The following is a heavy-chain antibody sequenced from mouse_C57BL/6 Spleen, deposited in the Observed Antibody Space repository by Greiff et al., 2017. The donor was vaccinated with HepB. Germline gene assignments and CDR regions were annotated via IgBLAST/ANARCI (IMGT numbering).Heavy chain of an antibody. CDR1: GYTFPSYW. CDR2: IHPNSGST. D-gene: IGHD1-1*01. V-gene: IGHV1-64*01. J-gene: IGHJ4*01. CDR3: ARKVNYGSSYDAIDY. Sequence: QVQLQQPGAELVKPGASVKLSCKASGYTFPSYWMHWVKQRPGQGLEWIGMIHPNSGSTNYNEKFKRKATLTVDKSSSTPYMQISSLTYEDSAVYDCARKVNYGSSYDAIDYWGQGTSVTVSS.